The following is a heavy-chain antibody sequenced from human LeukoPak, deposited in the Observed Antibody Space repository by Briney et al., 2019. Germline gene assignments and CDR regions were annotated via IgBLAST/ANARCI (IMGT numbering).Heavy chain of an antibody. CDR2: IYHSGST. D-gene: IGHD3-10*01. J-gene: IGHJ5*02. CDR3: ARGVRVRGGNWFDP. CDR1: GASISSGGDA. Sequence: PSETLSLTCAVAGASISSGGDAWGWIRQPPWKGLEWIGYIYHSGSTYYNPSLKSRVTISVDRSKNQFSLKLSSVTAADTAVYYCARGVRVRGGNWFDPWGQGTLVTVSS. V-gene: IGHV4-30-2*01.